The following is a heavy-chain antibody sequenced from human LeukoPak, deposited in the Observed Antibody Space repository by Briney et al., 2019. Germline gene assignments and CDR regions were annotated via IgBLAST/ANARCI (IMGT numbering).Heavy chain of an antibody. J-gene: IGHJ4*02. CDR1: GFTFSSYA. CDR3: AKDWYDY. D-gene: IGHD2-15*01. CDR2: IGDSGAWT. Sequence: PGGSLRLSCTASGFTFSSYAMSWVRQAPGKGLEWVATIGDSGAWTHYADSVKGRSTISSDNSKNTLYLQMNSLSVDDTAIYYCAKDWYDYWGQGTLVTVSS. V-gene: IGHV3-23*01.